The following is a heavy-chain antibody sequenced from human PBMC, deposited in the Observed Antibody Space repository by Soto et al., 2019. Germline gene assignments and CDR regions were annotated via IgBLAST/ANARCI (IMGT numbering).Heavy chain of an antibody. Sequence: QVQLVQSGAEVKKPGASVKVSCKASGYTFTSYDINWERQATGQGLEWMGWMNPNSGNTGYAQKFQGRVTMNRNTAISTAYMELSSLRSEDTAVYYCAIYSGYELNFDYWGQGTLVTVSS. CDR3: AIYSGYELNFDY. V-gene: IGHV1-8*01. D-gene: IGHD5-12*01. J-gene: IGHJ4*02. CDR1: GYTFTSYD. CDR2: MNPNSGNT.